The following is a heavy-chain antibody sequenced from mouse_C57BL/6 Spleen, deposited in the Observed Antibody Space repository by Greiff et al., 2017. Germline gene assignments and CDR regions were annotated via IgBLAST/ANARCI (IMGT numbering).Heavy chain of an antibody. V-gene: IGHV1-78*01. D-gene: IGHD1-1*01. J-gene: IGHJ2*01. CDR3: ASGITTVHCFDY. CDR1: GYTFTDHT. Sequence: VKLQQSDAELVKPGASVKISCKASGYTFTDHTIHWMKQRPEQGLEWIGYFHPRDGSTKYNEKFKGKATLTADKSSSTAYLQLNSLTSEDSVVYFCASGITTVHCFDYWGQGTTLTVSS. CDR2: FHPRDGST.